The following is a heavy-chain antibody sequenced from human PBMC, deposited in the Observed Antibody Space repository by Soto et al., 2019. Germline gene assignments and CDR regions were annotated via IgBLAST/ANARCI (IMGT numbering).Heavy chain of an antibody. Sequence: GGSLRLSCAASGFTFRGYGMHWVRQAPSRGLEWVALISYDGSIKYYADSVRGRFTISRDNSKNTLYLQMNSLRAEDTAVYYCANSEYSRYKNIDVWGQGTTVTVSS. CDR2: ISYDGSIK. CDR1: GFTFRGYG. CDR3: ANSEYSRYKNIDV. D-gene: IGHD5-18*01. J-gene: IGHJ6*02. V-gene: IGHV3-30*18.